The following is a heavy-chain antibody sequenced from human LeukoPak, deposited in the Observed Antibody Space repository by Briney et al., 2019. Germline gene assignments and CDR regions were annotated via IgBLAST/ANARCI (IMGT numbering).Heavy chain of an antibody. CDR3: ARNSDGYNSFDY. CDR2: IYYSGST. D-gene: IGHD5-24*01. J-gene: IGHJ4*02. Sequence: SETLSLTCTVSGGSISSYYWSWIRQPPGKGLEWIGYIYYSGSTNYNPSLKSRVTISVDTSKNQFSLKLSSVTAADTAVYYCARNSDGYNSFDYWGQGTLVTVSS. V-gene: IGHV4-59*12. CDR1: GGSISSYY.